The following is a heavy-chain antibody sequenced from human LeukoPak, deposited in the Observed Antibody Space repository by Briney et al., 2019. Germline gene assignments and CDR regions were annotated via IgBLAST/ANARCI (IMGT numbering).Heavy chain of an antibody. V-gene: IGHV3-9*01. D-gene: IGHD2-15*01. Sequence: GGSLRLSCAASGFTFDDYAMHWVRQAPGKGLEWVSGISWNSGSIGYADSVKGRFTISRDNAKNSLYLQMNSLRAEDTALYYCAKDILEDIVWGQGTLVTVSS. J-gene: IGHJ4*02. CDR2: ISWNSGSI. CDR3: AKDILEDIV. CDR1: GFTFDDYA.